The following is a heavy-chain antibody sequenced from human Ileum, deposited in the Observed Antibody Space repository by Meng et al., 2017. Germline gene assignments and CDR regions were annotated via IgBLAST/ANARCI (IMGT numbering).Heavy chain of an antibody. J-gene: IGHJ4*02. D-gene: IGHD7-27*01. CDR1: GGSVSSSGYQ. Sequence: QVPLQESGPGRVRPSETLSLICAVSGGSVSSSGYQWGWIRQPPGKGLEWIGYASTNYNPSLKSRVTISVDTSKNQFSLKLTSVTAADTAVYYCARDHWGSLDYWGQGVLVTVSS. CDR2: AST. CDR3: ARDHWGSLDY. V-gene: IGHV4-61*08.